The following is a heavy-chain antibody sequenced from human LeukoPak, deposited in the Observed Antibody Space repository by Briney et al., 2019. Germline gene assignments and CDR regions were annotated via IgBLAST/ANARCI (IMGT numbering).Heavy chain of an antibody. CDR2: ISYDGSNK. J-gene: IGHJ4*02. CDR3: ARDQLAYSGYDTLFDY. D-gene: IGHD5-12*01. CDR1: GFTFNSYA. V-gene: IGHV3-30*04. Sequence: GGSLRLSCAASGFTFNSYAIHWVRQAPGKGLEWVAVISYDGSNKYYADSVKGRFTISRDNSKNTLYQQLNSLRPEDTAVYYCARDQLAYSGYDTLFDYWGQGTLVTVSS.